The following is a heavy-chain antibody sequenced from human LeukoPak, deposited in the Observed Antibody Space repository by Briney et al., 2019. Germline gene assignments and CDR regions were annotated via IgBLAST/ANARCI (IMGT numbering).Heavy chain of an antibody. CDR2: INAGNGNT. J-gene: IGHJ6*04. CDR3: ARSPVTRTYYYYGMDV. V-gene: IGHV1-3*01. Sequence: ASVKVSCMASGYTFTSYAMHWVRQAPGQRLEWMGWINAGNGNTKYSQKFQGRVTITRDTSASTAYMELSSLRSEDTAVYYCARSPVTRTYYYYGMDVWGKGTTVTVSS. CDR1: GYTFTSYA. D-gene: IGHD4-17*01.